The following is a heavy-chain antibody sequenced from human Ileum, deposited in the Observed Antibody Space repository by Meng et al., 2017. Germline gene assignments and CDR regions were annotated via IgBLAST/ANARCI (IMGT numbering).Heavy chain of an antibody. D-gene: IGHD3-16*01. CDR2: IKSDGTT. CDR3: TTDRNWDYFEY. V-gene: IGHV3-15*01. CDR1: GFTFNKAW. Sequence: EVQLVEPGAGLVTLGGSLRLSCAASGFTFNKAWMSWVRQAPGKGLEWVGRIKSDGTTDYAAPVKGRFAISRDDSKTTLYLQMDSLKTDDTAVYYCTTDRNWDYFEYWGQGTLVTVSS. J-gene: IGHJ4*02.